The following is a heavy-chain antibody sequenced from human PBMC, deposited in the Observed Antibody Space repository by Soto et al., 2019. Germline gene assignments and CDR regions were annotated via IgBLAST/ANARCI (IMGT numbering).Heavy chain of an antibody. Sequence: GESLKISCAASGFTFSSYAMSWVRQAPGKGLEWVSAISGSGGSTYYADSVKGRFTISRDNSKNTLYLQMNSLRAEDTAVYYCAKEDSSGWYGGGYFDYWGQGTLVTVSS. CDR3: AKEDSSGWYGGGYFDY. CDR2: ISGSGGST. J-gene: IGHJ4*02. CDR1: GFTFSSYA. V-gene: IGHV3-23*01. D-gene: IGHD6-19*01.